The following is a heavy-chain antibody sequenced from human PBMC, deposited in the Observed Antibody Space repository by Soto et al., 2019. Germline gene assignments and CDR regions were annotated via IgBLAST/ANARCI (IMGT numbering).Heavy chain of an antibody. Sequence: ASVKVSCKASGYTFTSYYMHWVRQAPGQGLEWMGIINPSGGSTSYAQKFRGRVTMTRDTSTSTVYVELSSLISVDTVVYYCARGTAMVPIDYWGQGTLVTVSS. V-gene: IGHV1-46*01. CDR2: INPSGGST. CDR1: GYTFTSYY. J-gene: IGHJ4*02. D-gene: IGHD5-18*01. CDR3: ARGTAMVPIDY.